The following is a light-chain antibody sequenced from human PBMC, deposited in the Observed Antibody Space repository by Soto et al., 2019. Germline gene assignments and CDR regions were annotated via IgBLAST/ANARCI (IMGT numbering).Light chain of an antibody. Sequence: IQMTQSPSTLSASIGDRVTITCRASQTISTWLAWYQQKPGKAPNLLMYCASTLRSGVPSRFSGSGSGTEFTLTISSLQPDDFATYFCQQYASYSTFGQGTRLEF. CDR2: CAS. V-gene: IGKV1-5*01. CDR3: QQYASYST. CDR1: QTISTW. J-gene: IGKJ5*01.